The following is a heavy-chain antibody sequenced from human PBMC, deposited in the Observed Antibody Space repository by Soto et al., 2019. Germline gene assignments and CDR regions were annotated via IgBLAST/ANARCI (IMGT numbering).Heavy chain of an antibody. J-gene: IGHJ6*03. CDR2: ISSSSSYI. Sequence: EVQLVESGGGLVKPGGSLRLSCAASGFTFSSYSMNWVRQAPGKGLEWVSSISSSSSYIYYADSVKGLFTISRDNAKNTLYLQMNGLRAEDTAVDYCASPGHYYYYYMDVWGKGTTVTVSS. V-gene: IGHV3-21*01. CDR1: GFTFSSYS. CDR3: ASPGHYYYYYMDV.